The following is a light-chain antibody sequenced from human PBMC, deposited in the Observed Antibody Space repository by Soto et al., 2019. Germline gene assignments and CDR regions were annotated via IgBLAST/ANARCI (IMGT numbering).Light chain of an antibody. J-gene: IGLJ1*01. CDR1: SSNIGKYY. CDR2: END. CDR3: GTWDSSLTTFV. V-gene: IGLV1-51*02. Sequence: QSVLTQPPSVSAAPRQKVTMSCSGSSSNIGKYYVSWHQQLPGTAPKLLIYENDKRPSGIPDRFSGSKSGTSATLGITGLQTGDEADYYCGTWDSSLTTFVFGTGTKVTV.